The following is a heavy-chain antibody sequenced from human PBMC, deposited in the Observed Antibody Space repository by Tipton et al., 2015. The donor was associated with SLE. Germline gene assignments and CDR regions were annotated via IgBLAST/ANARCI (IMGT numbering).Heavy chain of an antibody. V-gene: IGHV4-39*07. J-gene: IGHJ4*02. Sequence: TLSLTCTVSGGSISSSSYYWGWIRQPPGKGLEWIGSIYYSGSTYYNPSLKSRVTISVDTSKNQFSLKLSSVTAADTAVYYCARDRVTMGRGGHWGQGTLVTVSS. CDR1: GGSISSSSYY. D-gene: IGHD3-10*01. CDR2: IYYSGST. CDR3: ARDRVTMGRGGH.